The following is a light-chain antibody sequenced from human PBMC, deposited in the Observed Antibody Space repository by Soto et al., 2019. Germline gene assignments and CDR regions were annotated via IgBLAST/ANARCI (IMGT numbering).Light chain of an antibody. J-gene: IGKJ1*01. V-gene: IGKV3-20*01. CDR1: QSVSSSY. CDR2: GAS. CDR3: QQYGGAGPWT. Sequence: VWTHSQCTLALAPEALATLSCRSSQSVSSSYLAWYQQKPGQAPRLLIYGASTRATAIPDRFSGSGSGTDFTLTITRLEPEDFAVYYCQQYGGAGPWTFGQGAKVDI.